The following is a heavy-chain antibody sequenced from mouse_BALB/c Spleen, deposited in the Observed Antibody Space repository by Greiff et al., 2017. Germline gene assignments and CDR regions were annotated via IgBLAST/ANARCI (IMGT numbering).Heavy chain of an antibody. J-gene: IGHJ2*01. D-gene: IGHD1-1*01. CDR3: ASESFSSFDY. CDR1: GFTFSSYG. CDR2: INSNGGST. Sequence: EVKVVESGGGLVQPGGSLKLSCAASGFTFSSYGMSWVRQTPDKRLELVATINSNGGSTYYPDSVKGRFTISRDNAKNTLYLQMSSLKSEDTAMYYCASESFSSFDYWGQGTTLTVSS. V-gene: IGHV5-6-3*01.